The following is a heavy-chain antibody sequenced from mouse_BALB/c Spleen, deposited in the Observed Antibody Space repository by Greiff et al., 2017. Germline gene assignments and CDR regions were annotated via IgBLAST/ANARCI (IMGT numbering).Heavy chain of an antibody. CDR3: ARRGKKTTVEFAY. CDR2: IFPGTGTT. D-gene: IGHD2-1*01. Sequence: VKLQESGAELVKPGASVKLSCKTSGYTFTSYWIQWVKQRPGQGLGWIGEIFPGTGTTYYNEKFKGKATLTIDTSSSTAYLQLSSLTSEDSAVYYCARRGKKTTVEFAYWGQGTLVTVSA. J-gene: IGHJ3*01. V-gene: IGHV1S132*01. CDR1: GYTFTSYW.